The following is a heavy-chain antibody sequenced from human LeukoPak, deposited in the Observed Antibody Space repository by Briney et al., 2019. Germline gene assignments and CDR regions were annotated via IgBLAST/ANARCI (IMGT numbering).Heavy chain of an antibody. V-gene: IGHV3-9*01. J-gene: IGHJ2*01. Sequence: SLRLSCAASGFTFDDYAMHWVRQAPGKGLEWVFGISWNSGSIGYAASVKGRFTISRDNAKNSLYLQMNSLRAEDTALYYCAKDRKSMAWGYSYLWDRGTLLTVPS. CDR3: AKDRKSMAWGYSYL. D-gene: IGHD7-27*01. CDR2: ISWNSGSI. CDR1: GFTFDDYA.